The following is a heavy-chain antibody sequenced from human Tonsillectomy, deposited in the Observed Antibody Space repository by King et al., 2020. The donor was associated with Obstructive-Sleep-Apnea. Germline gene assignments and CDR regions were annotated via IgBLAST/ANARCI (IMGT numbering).Heavy chain of an antibody. Sequence: VQLVESGAEVKKPGEPLKISCKVYGYTFTSHWIGWVRQMSGKGLEWMGIIYPGYSESRYSPSFQGQVTMSADKSISTVFLQWSSLKASDTAIYYCATGGYNAGYYWGQGTLVTVSS. D-gene: IGHD1-1*01. V-gene: IGHV5-51*01. J-gene: IGHJ4*02. CDR2: IYPGYSES. CDR3: ATGGYNAGYY. CDR1: GYTFTSHW.